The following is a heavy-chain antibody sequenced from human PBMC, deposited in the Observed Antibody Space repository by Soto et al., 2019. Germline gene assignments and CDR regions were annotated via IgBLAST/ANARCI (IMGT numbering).Heavy chain of an antibody. V-gene: IGHV3-23*01. CDR2: LYGSGGGI. J-gene: IGHJ4*02. CDR1: GFTFSSYA. CDR3: AKDAIAGDGVWLAHD. Sequence: EVQLLESGGGLVQPGGSLRLSCAASGFTFSSYAMIWIRQVPGKGLEWVSGLYGSGGGIHYADSVKGRFTISRDNSAYSVQLQMNNLRVEDTAIYYCAKDAIAGDGVWLAHDWGQGTVVTVSS. D-gene: IGHD4-17*01.